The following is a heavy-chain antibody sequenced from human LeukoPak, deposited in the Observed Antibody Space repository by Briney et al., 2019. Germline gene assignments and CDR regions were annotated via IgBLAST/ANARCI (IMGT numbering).Heavy chain of an antibody. J-gene: IGHJ4*02. CDR1: VGSFSGYY. D-gene: IGHD5-18*01. CDR2: IIHSGST. CDR3: ASRRGYSYMADY. V-gene: IGHV4-34*12. Sequence: SETMSLTCAVYVGSFSGYYWSWLRQPPWKGLEWIGEIIHSGSTNYNPSLKSRVTISVDTSKNQFCLKMSSVTAADTAVYYCASRRGYSYMADYWGQGTLVTVSS.